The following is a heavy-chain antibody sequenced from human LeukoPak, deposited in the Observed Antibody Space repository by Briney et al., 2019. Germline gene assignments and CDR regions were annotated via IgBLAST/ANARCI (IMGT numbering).Heavy chain of an antibody. CDR1: GFTLSNHW. D-gene: IGHD2-2*01. J-gene: IGHJ6*03. CDR2: INGDGRRT. CDR3: VREVVVVPATMGDYYYYYMDV. Sequence: GGSLRLSCAASGFTLSNHWMHWVRQAPGRGLVWVSRINGDGRRTDYAASVRGRFTISRDNAKNTLYLQMSSLRADDTAVYYCVREVVVVPATMGDYYYYYMDVWGKGTTVTVSS. V-gene: IGHV3-74*01.